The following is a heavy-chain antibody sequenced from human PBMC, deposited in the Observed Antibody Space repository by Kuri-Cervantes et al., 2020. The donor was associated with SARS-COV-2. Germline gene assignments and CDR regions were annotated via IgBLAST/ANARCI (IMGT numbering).Heavy chain of an antibody. D-gene: IGHD3-3*01. CDR2: ISAYNGNT. CDR3: ARDTSGSTSYYYGMDV. CDR1: GYTFTSYG. Sequence: ASVKVSCKASGYTFTSYGISWVRQAPGQGLEWMGWISAYNGNTNYAQKLQGRVTMTTDTSTSTAYMELSSLRSDDTAVYYCARDTSGSTSYYYGMDVWGQGTTVTVSS. J-gene: IGHJ6*02. V-gene: IGHV1-18*01.